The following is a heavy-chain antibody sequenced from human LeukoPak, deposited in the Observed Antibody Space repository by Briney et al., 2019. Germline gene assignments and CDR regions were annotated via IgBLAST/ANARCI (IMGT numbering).Heavy chain of an antibody. CDR3: ARDVLSSWYHYFDY. D-gene: IGHD6-13*01. Sequence: PSETLSLTCAVYGGSISSYYWSWIRQPPGKGLEWIGYIYYSGSTNYNPSLKSRVTISVDTSKNQFSLKLSSVTAADTAVYYCARDVLSSWYHYFDYWGQGTLVTVSS. V-gene: IGHV4-59*01. CDR1: GGSISSYY. CDR2: IYYSGST. J-gene: IGHJ4*02.